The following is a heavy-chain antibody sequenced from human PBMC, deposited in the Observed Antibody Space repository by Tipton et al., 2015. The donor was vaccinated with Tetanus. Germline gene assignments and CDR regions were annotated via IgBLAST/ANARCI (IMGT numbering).Heavy chain of an antibody. Sequence: AASGFTFSSYSMNWVRQAPGKGLEWVSSISSSSSYIYYADSVKGRFTISRDNAKNSLYLQMNSLRAEGTAVSYCARDRGGRIDAFDIWGQGTMVTVSS. CDR2: ISSSSSYI. D-gene: IGHD3-16*01. CDR3: ARDRGGRIDAFDI. J-gene: IGHJ3*02. CDR1: GFTFSSYS. V-gene: IGHV3-21*01.